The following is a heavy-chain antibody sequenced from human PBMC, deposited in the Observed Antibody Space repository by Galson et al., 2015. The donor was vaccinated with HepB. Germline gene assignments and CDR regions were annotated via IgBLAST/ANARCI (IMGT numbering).Heavy chain of an antibody. V-gene: IGHV3-30*18. CDR1: GFTFSSYG. CDR3: AKDLSPPMDYGDYPANLLSPLSFDY. CDR2: ISYDGSNK. D-gene: IGHD4-17*01. Sequence: SLRLSCAASGFTFSSYGMHWVRQAPGKGLEWVAVISYDGSNKYYADSVKGRFTISRDNSKNTLYLQMNSLRAEDTAVYYCAKDLSPPMDYGDYPANLLSPLSFDYWGQGTLVTVSS. J-gene: IGHJ4*02.